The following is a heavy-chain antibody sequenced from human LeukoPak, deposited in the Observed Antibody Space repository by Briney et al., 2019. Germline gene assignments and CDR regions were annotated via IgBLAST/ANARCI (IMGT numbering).Heavy chain of an antibody. Sequence: GGSLRLSCAASGFTFKTYAMSWVRQAPGKGLEWVSTFGSSANTYYADSVKGRFTISRDNPRNTLYLQMNTLKVGDTAVYYCAKRGGGVVLVDTTRYYFDSWGQGTLVTVSS. D-gene: IGHD2-15*01. J-gene: IGHJ4*02. CDR3: AKRGGGVVLVDTTRYYFDS. CDR1: GFTFKTYA. CDR2: FGSSANT. V-gene: IGHV3-23*01.